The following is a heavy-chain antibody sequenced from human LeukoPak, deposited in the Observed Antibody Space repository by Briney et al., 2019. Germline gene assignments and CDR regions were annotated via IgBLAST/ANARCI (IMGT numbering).Heavy chain of an antibody. CDR1: GFTFSNYA. CDR2: ITSNGGST. J-gene: IGHJ4*02. D-gene: IGHD6-13*01. V-gene: IGHV3-64D*09. Sequence: PAGSLTLSCSASGFTFSNYAMHWVRQAPGRGLEYVSDITSNGGSTYYADSVKGRFTFSRDNYKNTLYLQMSSLRAEDTAVYYCVRYSSSRGFDYWGQVTLVTV. CDR3: VRYSSSRGFDY.